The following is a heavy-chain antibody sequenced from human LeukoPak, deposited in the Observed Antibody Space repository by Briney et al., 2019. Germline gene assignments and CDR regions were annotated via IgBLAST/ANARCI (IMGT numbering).Heavy chain of an antibody. V-gene: IGHV1-69*05. CDR3: ARVPGDSSGWYLPDC. D-gene: IGHD6-19*01. J-gene: IGHJ4*02. Sequence: SVKVSCKASGGTFSSYAISWVRQAPGQGLEWMGRIIPIFGTANYAQKFQGRVTITTDESTSTAYMELSSLRSEDTAVYYCARVPGDSSGWYLPDCWGQGTLVTVSS. CDR1: GGTFSSYA. CDR2: IIPIFGTA.